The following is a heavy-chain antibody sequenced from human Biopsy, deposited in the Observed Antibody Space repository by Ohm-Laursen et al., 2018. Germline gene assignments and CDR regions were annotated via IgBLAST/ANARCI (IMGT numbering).Heavy chain of an antibody. V-gene: IGHV4-39*01. J-gene: IGHJ5*02. CDR3: ARHPTGFWFDP. CDR2: IFYTGII. Sequence: GTLSLTWAVSGGSVSSNTDYWAWLRQPPGKGLEWIGSIFYTGIIFYNPSLKSRVSISVDTSKNQFSLNLNSVTASDTALYYCARHPTGFWFDPWGQGTLATVSS. CDR1: GGSVSSNTDY.